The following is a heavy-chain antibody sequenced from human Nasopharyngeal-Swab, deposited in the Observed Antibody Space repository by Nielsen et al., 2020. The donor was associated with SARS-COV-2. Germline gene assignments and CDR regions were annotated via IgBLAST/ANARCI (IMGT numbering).Heavy chain of an antibody. V-gene: IGHV4-31*03. CDR2: IYYSGST. D-gene: IGHD3-22*01. CDR1: GGSISSGGYY. CDR3: ARGFKVNSSGYYYWDY. Sequence: LRLSCTVSGGSISSGGYYWSWIRQHPGKGLEWIGYIYYSGSTYYNPSLKSRITMAVDTSKTKFSLKLSSVTAADTAVYYCARGFKVNSSGYYYWDYWGQGTLVTVS. J-gene: IGHJ4*02.